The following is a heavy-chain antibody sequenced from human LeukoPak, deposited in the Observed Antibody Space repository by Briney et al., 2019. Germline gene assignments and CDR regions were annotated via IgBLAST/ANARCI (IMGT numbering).Heavy chain of an antibody. CDR2: IIPIFGTA. J-gene: IGHJ5*02. D-gene: IGHD4-17*01. Sequence: SVKVSCKASGGTFSSYDIIWVRPAPGQGLERMGGIIPIFGTANYAQKFQGRVTITADESTSTAYMELSSLRSEDTAVYYCARDGGDYPNWFDPWGQGTLVTVSS. V-gene: IGHV1-69*13. CDR1: GGTFSSYD. CDR3: ARDGGDYPNWFDP.